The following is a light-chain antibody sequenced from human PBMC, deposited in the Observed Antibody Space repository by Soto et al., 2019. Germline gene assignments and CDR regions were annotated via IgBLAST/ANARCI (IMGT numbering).Light chain of an antibody. CDR3: HQYNHWPPGT. CDR2: DAS. Sequence: EIVLTQFPATLSVSPGGRATLSSWASQSISRSLAWYQQKPGQAPRLLIYDASTRATGIPARFSGSGSGTAFTLTISSLQSEDFALYYCHQYNHWPPGTFGQGTKVDI. J-gene: IGKJ2*01. V-gene: IGKV3-15*01. CDR1: QSISRS.